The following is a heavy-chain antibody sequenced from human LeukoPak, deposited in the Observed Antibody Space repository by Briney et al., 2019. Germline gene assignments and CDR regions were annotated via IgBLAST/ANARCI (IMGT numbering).Heavy chain of an antibody. Sequence: GASVKVSCKASGYTFTSCYMHWVRQAPGQGLEWMGIINPSGGSTSYAQKFQGRVTMTRDTSTSTVYMELSSLRSEDTAVYYCAGGYSGYEEFVANFDYWGQGTLVTVSS. CDR1: GYTFTSCY. V-gene: IGHV1-46*01. CDR3: AGGYSGYEEFVANFDY. D-gene: IGHD5-12*01. J-gene: IGHJ4*02. CDR2: INPSGGST.